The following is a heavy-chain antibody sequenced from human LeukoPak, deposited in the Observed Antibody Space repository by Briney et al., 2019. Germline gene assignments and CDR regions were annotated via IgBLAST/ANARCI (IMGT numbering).Heavy chain of an antibody. V-gene: IGHV4-39*07. CDR3: AREAAWQYSYDSRGYSPRDY. CDR2: IYYSGST. CDR1: GGSIGSSSYF. Sequence: PSETLSLTCTVSGGSIGSSSYFWGWIRQPPGKGLEWIGSIYYSGSTYYNPSLKSRVTISLDTSKNQFSLKVSSVTAADTAVYYCAREAAWQYSYDSRGYSPRDYWGQGTLVTVSS. D-gene: IGHD3-22*01. J-gene: IGHJ4*02.